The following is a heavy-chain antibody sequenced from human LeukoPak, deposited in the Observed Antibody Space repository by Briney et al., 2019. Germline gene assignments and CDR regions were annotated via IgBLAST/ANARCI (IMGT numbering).Heavy chain of an antibody. Sequence: ASVKVSCKASGYTFTGYYMHWVRQAPGQGLEWMGWINPNSGGTNYAQKFQGRVTMTRDTPISTAYMELSRLRSDDTAVYYCARAPDGIVATISVPLGPVDYWGQGTLVTVSS. CDR2: INPNSGGT. D-gene: IGHD5-12*01. CDR1: GYTFTGYY. V-gene: IGHV1-2*02. J-gene: IGHJ4*02. CDR3: ARAPDGIVATISVPLGPVDY.